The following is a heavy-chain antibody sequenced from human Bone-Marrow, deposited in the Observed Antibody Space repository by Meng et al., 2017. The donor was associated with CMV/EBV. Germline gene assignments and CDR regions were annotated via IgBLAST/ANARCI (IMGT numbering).Heavy chain of an antibody. CDR2: MNPNSGNT. D-gene: IGHD6-19*01. CDR1: GYTFTSYD. V-gene: IGHV1-8*01. J-gene: IGHJ4*02. Sequence: QVQRVQSGAELKKPAASVKVSFKASGYTFTSYDINSVRQAAGQGLEWMGWMNPNSGNTDYAQKFQGRVTMTRNISKSTAYMDLSSLRSEDTAVYYCATGVADFEYWGQGTLVTVSS. CDR3: ATGVADFEY.